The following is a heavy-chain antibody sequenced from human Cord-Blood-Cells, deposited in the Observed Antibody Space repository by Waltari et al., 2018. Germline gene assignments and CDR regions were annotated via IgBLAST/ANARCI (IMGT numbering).Heavy chain of an antibody. CDR3: ARELYSSSYNWFDP. V-gene: IGHV1-69*01. Sequence: QVQLVTSAAEVKKPGSSVKVSCKASGGTFSSYVISWVRQAPGQGLEWIGGIIPIFGTANDAQKFQGRVTITADESTSTAYMELSSLRSEDTAVYYCARELYSSSYNWFDPWGQGTLVTISS. D-gene: IGHD6-6*01. J-gene: IGHJ5*02. CDR1: GGTFSSYV. CDR2: IIPIFGTA.